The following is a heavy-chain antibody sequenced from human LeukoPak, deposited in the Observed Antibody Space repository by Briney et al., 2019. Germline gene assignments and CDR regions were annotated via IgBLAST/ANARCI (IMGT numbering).Heavy chain of an antibody. Sequence: GGSLRLSCAASGFTFSSYAMYWVRQAPGKGLEWVSGISGGGGSTYYADSVKGRFTISRDNSKNTLYLQMNSLRAEDTAVYYCARDQGYSGYDWSFDYWGQGTLVTVSS. CDR2: ISGGGGST. J-gene: IGHJ4*02. D-gene: IGHD5-12*01. CDR1: GFTFSSYA. CDR3: ARDQGYSGYDWSFDY. V-gene: IGHV3-23*01.